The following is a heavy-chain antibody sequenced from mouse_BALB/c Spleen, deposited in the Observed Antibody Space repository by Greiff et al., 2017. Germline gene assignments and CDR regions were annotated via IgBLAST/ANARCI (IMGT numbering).Heavy chain of an antibody. J-gene: IGHJ2*01. V-gene: IGHV1-9*01. CDR1: GYTFSSYW. Sequence: QVQLQQSGAELLKPGASVMISCKATGYTFSSYWIEWVKQRPGHGLEWIGEILPGRGSTNYNEKFKGKATFTADTSSNTAYMQLSSLTSEDSAVYYWAITTGGDDYWGQGTTRTVSA. CDR3: AITTGGDDY. CDR2: ILPGRGST. D-gene: IGHD1-1*01.